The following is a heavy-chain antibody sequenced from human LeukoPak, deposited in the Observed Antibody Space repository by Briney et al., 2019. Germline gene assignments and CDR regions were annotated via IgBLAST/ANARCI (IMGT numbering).Heavy chain of an antibody. V-gene: IGHV4-39*07. D-gene: IGHD3-10*01. CDR3: ARDGTMVRGVIDWFDP. CDR1: GGSISSSSYY. CDR2: IYYSGST. Sequence: PSEALSLTCTVSGGSISSSSYYWGWIRQPPGKGLEWIGSIYYSGSTYYNPSLKSRVTISVDTSKNQFSLKLSSVTAADTAVYYCARDGTMVRGVIDWFDPWGQGTLVTVSS. J-gene: IGHJ5*02.